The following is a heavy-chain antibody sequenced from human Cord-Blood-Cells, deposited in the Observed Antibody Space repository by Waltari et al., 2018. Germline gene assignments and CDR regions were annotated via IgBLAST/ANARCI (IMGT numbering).Heavy chain of an antibody. CDR1: GATSSSYA. Sequence: QAQLVQSGAEVKKPGSSVQVSCKASGATSSSYAIRWVRQAPGQGLEWMGGIIPIFGTANYAQKFQGRVTITADESTSTAYMELSSLRSEDTAVYYCARDRSIDIVATNWFDPWGQGTLVTVSS. V-gene: IGHV1-69*01. CDR3: ARDRSIDIVATNWFDP. J-gene: IGHJ5*02. CDR2: IIPIFGTA. D-gene: IGHD5-12*01.